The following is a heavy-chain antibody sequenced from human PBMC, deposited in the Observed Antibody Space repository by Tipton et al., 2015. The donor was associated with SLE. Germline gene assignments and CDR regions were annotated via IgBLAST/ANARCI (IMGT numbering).Heavy chain of an antibody. Sequence: TLSLTCTVSGDSITSGTFYYNWIRQPAGKGLEWVGRFYTGGSTDYNPPLKSRVLISIDTSKNQVSLKLTSVTAADTAGYYCARRSVIKDAYMDVWGKGTTVTVSS. J-gene: IGHJ6*03. V-gene: IGHV4-61*02. CDR3: ARRSVIKDAYMDV. CDR2: FYTGGST. D-gene: IGHD2-21*01. CDR1: GDSITSGTFY.